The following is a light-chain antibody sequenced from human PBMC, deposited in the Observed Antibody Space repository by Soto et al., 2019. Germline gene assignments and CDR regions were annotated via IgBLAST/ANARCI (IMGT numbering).Light chain of an antibody. V-gene: IGLV2-14*01. CDR2: GVS. CDR1: TSDVAGYNY. J-gene: IGLJ1*01. Sequence: QSALTQPASVSGSPGQSITISCTGTTSDVAGYNYVSWYQQHPGKAPKLMIYGVSNRPSGVSNRFSGSRSGNTASLTISGLQADDDAEYYCNSYTSSSTFVFGTGTKVTVL. CDR3: NSYTSSSTFV.